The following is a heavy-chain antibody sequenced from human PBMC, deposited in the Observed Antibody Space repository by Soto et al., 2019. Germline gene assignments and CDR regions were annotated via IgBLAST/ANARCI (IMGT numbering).Heavy chain of an antibody. CDR1: GGTFSSYA. J-gene: IGHJ4*02. V-gene: IGHV1-69*01. Sequence: QVQLVQSGAEVKKPGSSVKVSCKASGGTFSSYAISWVRQAPGQGLEWMGGIIPIFGTANYAQKFQGRVTITADESTSTADMELSSLRSEDTAVYYCASPNYYDSSGYPTFFDYWGQGTLVTVSS. D-gene: IGHD3-22*01. CDR2: IIPIFGTA. CDR3: ASPNYYDSSGYPTFFDY.